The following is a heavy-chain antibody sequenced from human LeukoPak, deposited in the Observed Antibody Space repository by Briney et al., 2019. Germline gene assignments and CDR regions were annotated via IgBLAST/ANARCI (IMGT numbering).Heavy chain of an antibody. Sequence: PGGSLRLSCAASGFTFSSYAMHWVRQAPGKGLKGVAVISYDGSNKYYADSVKGRFTISRDNSKNPLYLQMNSLRAEDTAVYYCAREKDSGYAYGMDVWGKGTTVTVSS. D-gene: IGHD5-12*01. CDR3: AREKDSGYAYGMDV. CDR1: GFTFSSYA. J-gene: IGHJ6*04. CDR2: ISYDGSNK. V-gene: IGHV3-30*04.